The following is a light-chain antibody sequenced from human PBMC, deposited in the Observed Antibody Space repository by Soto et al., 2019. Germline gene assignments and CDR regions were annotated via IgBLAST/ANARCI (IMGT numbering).Light chain of an antibody. CDR3: SSYTSRSTLV. V-gene: IGLV2-14*03. CDR2: DVS. Sequence: QSALTQPASVSGSPGQSITISCTGTSSDVGGYNYVSWYQHYPGKAPKLMIYDVSNRPSGVSNRFSGPKSGNTASLTISGLQAEDEADYYCSSYTSRSTLVFGGGTQLTVL. J-gene: IGLJ2*01. CDR1: SSDVGGYNY.